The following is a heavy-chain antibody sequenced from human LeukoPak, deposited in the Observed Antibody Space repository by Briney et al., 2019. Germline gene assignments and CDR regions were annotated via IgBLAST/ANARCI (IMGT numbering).Heavy chain of an antibody. D-gene: IGHD3-10*01. Sequence: SVKVSCKASRGTFSSYIISWVRQAPGQGLEWMGRIIPILGIANFAQKFQGRVTITADKSTSTAYMELSSLRSEDTAVYYCASPMVRGVHYGMDVWGQGTTVTVSS. CDR1: RGTFSSYI. CDR2: IIPILGIA. V-gene: IGHV1-69*02. CDR3: ASPMVRGVHYGMDV. J-gene: IGHJ6*02.